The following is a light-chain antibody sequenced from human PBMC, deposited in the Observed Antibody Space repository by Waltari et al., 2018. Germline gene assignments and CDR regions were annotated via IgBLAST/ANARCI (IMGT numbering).Light chain of an antibody. V-gene: IGLV1-44*01. CDR2: RSD. J-gene: IGLJ2*01. Sequence: QSLLTQPPSISGSPGQRVTISRSGGSSNIGRIQLNWYAQVPGTTPKLLMYRSDQRPSGVSDRFSGSKSGTSASLAIAGLLSADEADYICATWDDILNAWIFGGGTRLTVL. CDR3: ATWDDILNAWI. CDR1: SSNIGRIQ.